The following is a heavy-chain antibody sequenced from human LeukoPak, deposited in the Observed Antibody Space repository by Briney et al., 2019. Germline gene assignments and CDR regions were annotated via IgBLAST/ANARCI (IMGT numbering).Heavy chain of an antibody. CDR1: GGTFSSYT. J-gene: IGHJ4*02. V-gene: IGHV1-3*01. D-gene: IGHD6-13*01. CDR2: INAGNGNT. Sequence: ASVKVSCKASGGTFSSYTITWVRQAPGQGLEWMGWINAGNGNTKYSQKFQGRLTINRDTSASTAYMELSSLRSEDTAVYFCARGLKAAAALILYWGQGTLVTVSS. CDR3: ARGLKAAAALILY.